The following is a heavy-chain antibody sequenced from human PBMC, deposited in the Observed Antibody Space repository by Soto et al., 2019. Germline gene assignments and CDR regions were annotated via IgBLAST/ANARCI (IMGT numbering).Heavy chain of an antibody. CDR1: GNXFTSYF. CDR2: IFPGYSDS. Sequence: EXLETYCESSGNXFTSYFIVWVRHMPGKGLECVGIIFPGYSDSRYSPSFQGHVTISADKSISTAYVQWSSLKASDTAMYYCARGRRSIVGDTNFDFWGQGNLFTVSA. V-gene: IGHV5-51*01. CDR3: ARGRRSIVGDTNFDF. D-gene: IGHD1-26*01. J-gene: IGHJ4*02.